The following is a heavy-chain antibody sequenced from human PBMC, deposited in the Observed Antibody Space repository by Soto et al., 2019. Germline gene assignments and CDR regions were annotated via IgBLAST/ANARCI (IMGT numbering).Heavy chain of an antibody. CDR1: GFILTDHY. D-gene: IGHD1-26*01. J-gene: IGHJ4*02. CDR3: ASLAGAKEGFDY. Sequence: EVQLVESGGGLVQPGGSLRLSCAASGFILTDHYMDWVRQAPGMGLEWVGRTTNKVNSYTTEYAASVKGRFIISRDDSKNSLYLQMISLKTEDTAVYYCASLAGAKEGFDYWGQRTLVTVSS. V-gene: IGHV3-72*01. CDR2: TTNKVNSYTT.